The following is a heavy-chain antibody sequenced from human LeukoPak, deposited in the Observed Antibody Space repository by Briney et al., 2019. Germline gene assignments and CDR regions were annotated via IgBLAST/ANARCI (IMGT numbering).Heavy chain of an antibody. CDR2: IYPGDSDT. CDR1: GYSFTSYW. D-gene: IGHD3-10*01. Sequence: GGSLKISCKGSGYSFTSYWFGWVRQMPGKGLEWMGIIYPGDSDTRYSPSFKGRVTISADKSISTAYLQWSSLKATDTAMYSGARHAQPLWFGPRDQTYYMDVWGKGTTVTVSS. V-gene: IGHV5-51*01. J-gene: IGHJ6*03. CDR3: ARHAQPLWFGPRDQTYYMDV.